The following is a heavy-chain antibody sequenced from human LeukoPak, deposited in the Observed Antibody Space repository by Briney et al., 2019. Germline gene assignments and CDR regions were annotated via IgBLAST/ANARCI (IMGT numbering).Heavy chain of an antibody. CDR3: ARNTAAGLFDY. CDR1: GFTFDDYG. CDR2: INWNGGST. D-gene: IGHD6-13*01. J-gene: IGHJ4*02. Sequence: TGGSLRLSCAASGFTFDDYGMSWVRQAPGKGLEWVSGINWNGGSTGYADSVKGRFTISRDNAKNSLYLQMDSLRAEDTALYHCARNTAAGLFDYWGQGTLVTVSS. V-gene: IGHV3-20*01.